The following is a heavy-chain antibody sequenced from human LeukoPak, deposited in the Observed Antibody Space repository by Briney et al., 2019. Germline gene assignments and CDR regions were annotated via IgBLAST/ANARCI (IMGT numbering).Heavy chain of an antibody. D-gene: IGHD3-22*01. CDR1: DGSFNGYC. CDR2: IDHSGTT. Sequence: KPSETLSLTCAVYDGSFNGYCWSWIRQPPGKGLEWIGEIDHSGTTNYNPSLASRVTISVDPSQNQFSLNLNSVTAADTAVYYCASVTQGYYDDSGFFDYWGQGTLVTVSS. V-gene: IGHV4-34*01. J-gene: IGHJ4*01. CDR3: ASVTQGYYDDSGFFDY.